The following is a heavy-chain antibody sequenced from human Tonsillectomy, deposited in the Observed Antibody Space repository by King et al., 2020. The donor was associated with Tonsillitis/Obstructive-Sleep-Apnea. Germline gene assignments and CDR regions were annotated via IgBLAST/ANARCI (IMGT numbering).Heavy chain of an antibody. D-gene: IGHD2-2*01. CDR1: GFTFSSCS. CDR3: ASGGTSCPY. CDR2: ITSSSSYI. J-gene: IGHJ4*02. V-gene: IGHV3-21*01. Sequence: QLVQSGGGLVKPGGSLRLSCAASGFTFSSCSMNWVRQAPGKGLEWVSSITSSSSYIYYADSVRGRFTISRDNAKNSLYLQMNSLRTEDTAVYYCASGGTSCPYWGQGTLVTVSS.